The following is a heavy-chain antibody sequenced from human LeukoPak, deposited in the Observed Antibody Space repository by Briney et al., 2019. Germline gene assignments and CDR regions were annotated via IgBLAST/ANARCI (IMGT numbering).Heavy chain of an antibody. J-gene: IGHJ4*02. CDR2: INPNSGGT. CDR1: GYTFTGYY. CDR3: ARSMDSWIVGATLDY. Sequence: ASVKVSCKASGYTFTGYYMHWVRQAPGQGLEWMGWINPNSGGTNYAQKFQGRVTMTRDTSISTAYMELSRLRSDDTAVYYCARSMDSWIVGATLDYWGQGTLVTVSS. D-gene: IGHD1-26*01. V-gene: IGHV1-2*02.